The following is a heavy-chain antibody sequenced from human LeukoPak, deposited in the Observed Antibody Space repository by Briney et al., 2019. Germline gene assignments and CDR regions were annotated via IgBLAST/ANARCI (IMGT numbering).Heavy chain of an antibody. Sequence: GGSLRLSCAASGFTFSSYGMHWVRQAPGKGLEWVAFIRYDGSNKYYADSVKGRFTISRDNSKNTLYLQMNSLRAEDTAVYYCAKLPARGVIAVAGRVDYWGQGTLVTVSS. CDR1: GFTFSSYG. CDR2: IRYDGSNK. J-gene: IGHJ4*02. CDR3: AKLPARGVIAVAGRVDY. V-gene: IGHV3-30*02. D-gene: IGHD6-19*01.